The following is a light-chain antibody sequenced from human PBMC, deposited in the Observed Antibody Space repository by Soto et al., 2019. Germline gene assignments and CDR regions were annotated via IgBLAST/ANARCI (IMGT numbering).Light chain of an antibody. CDR3: SSYTSRSTL. J-gene: IGLJ2*01. V-gene: IGLV2-14*01. CDR1: SSDVGGYNY. CDR2: DVS. Sequence: QSVLTQPASVSGSPGQSITISCTGTSSDVGGYNYVSWYQQHPGKAPKLMLYDVSNRPSGVSNRFSGSKSGNTASLTISGLQAEDEADDYCSSYTSRSTLFGGGTKLTVL.